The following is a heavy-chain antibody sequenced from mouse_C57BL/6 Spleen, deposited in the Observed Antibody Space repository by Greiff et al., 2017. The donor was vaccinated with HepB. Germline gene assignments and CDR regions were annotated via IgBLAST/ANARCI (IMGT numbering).Heavy chain of an antibody. CDR2: INPNNGGT. CDR1: GYTFTDYY. J-gene: IGHJ3*01. D-gene: IGHD2-3*01. Sequence: VQLQQSGPELVKPGASVKISCKASGYTFTDYYMNWVKQSHGKSLEWIGDINPNNGGTSYNQKFKGKATLTVDKSSSTAYMELRSLTSEDSAVYYCARSPPIYDGYCFAYWGQGTLVTVSA. CDR3: ARSPPIYDGYCFAY. V-gene: IGHV1-26*01.